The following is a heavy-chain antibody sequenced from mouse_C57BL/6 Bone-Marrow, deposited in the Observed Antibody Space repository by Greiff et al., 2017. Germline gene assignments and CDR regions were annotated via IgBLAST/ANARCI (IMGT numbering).Heavy chain of an antibody. CDR1: GFTFSDFY. CDR3: GRDAGGDYDDRFAY. CDR2: SRKKANDYTT. D-gene: IGHD2-4*01. J-gene: IGHJ3*01. Sequence: EVQLVESGGGLVQSGRSLRLSCATSGFTFSDFYMEWVRQAPGKGLEWIAASRKKANDYTTEYSESVKGRFIVSRDTSQSILYLQMNALRAEDTAIYYCGRDAGGDYDDRFAYWGQGTLVTVSA. V-gene: IGHV7-1*01.